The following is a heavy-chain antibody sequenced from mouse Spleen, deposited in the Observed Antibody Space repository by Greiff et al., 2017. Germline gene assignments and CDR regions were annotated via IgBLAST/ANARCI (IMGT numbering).Heavy chain of an antibody. CDR2: FYPGSGSI. CDR3: ARHEDRISYYDGSYDYYAMDY. D-gene: IGHD1-1*01. Sequence: QVQLKESGAELVKPGASVKLSCKASGYTFTEYTIHWVKQRSGQGLEWIGWFYPGSGSIKYNEKFKDKATLTADKSSSTVYMELSRLTSEDSAVYFCARHEDRISYYDGSYDYYAMDYWGQGTSVTVSS. J-gene: IGHJ4*01. CDR1: GYTFTEYT. V-gene: IGHV1-62-2*01.